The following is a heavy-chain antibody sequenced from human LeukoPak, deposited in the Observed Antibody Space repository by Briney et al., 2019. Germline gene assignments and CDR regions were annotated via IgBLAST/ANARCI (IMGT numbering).Heavy chain of an antibody. D-gene: IGHD2-8*01. CDR3: AREACSDGVCYFEY. J-gene: IGHJ4*02. V-gene: IGHV1-18*01. Sequence: ASVKVSCKASDDTFTNYGFSWVRQAPGEGLEWMGWISAYNGDTKYPQKFQGRVTMTTDTSATTVYMELGSLRFDDAAVYYCAREACSDGVCYFEYWGQGTLVTVSS. CDR2: ISAYNGDT. CDR1: DDTFTNYG.